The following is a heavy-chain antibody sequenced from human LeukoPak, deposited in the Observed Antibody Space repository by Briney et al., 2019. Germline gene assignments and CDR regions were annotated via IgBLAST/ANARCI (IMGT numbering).Heavy chain of an antibody. CDR3: ARSDFIVVVPAATGRFDP. V-gene: IGHV1-2*02. Sequence: GASVKVSCKASGYTFTSYDINWVRQATGQGLEWMGWMSPNSGGTNYAQKFQGRVTMTRDTSISTAYMELSRLRSDDTAVYYCARSDFIVVVPAATGRFDPWGQGTLVTVSS. D-gene: IGHD2-2*01. J-gene: IGHJ5*02. CDR2: MSPNSGGT. CDR1: GYTFTSYD.